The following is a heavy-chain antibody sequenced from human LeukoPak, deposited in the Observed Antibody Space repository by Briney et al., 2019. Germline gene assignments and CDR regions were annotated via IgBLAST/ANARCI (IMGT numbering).Heavy chain of an antibody. J-gene: IGHJ6*02. CDR3: ASSYYYYGMDV. V-gene: IGHV4-59*01. Sequence: PSETLSLTCTVSGGSISSYYWSWIRQPPGKGLEWIGYIYYSGSTNYNPSLKSRVTISIDTPKNQFSLKLSSVTAADTAVYYCASSYYYYGMDVWGQGTTVTVSS. CDR2: IYYSGST. CDR1: GGSISSYY.